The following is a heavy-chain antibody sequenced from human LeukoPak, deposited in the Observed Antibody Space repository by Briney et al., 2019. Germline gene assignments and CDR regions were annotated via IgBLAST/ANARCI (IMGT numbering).Heavy chain of an antibody. V-gene: IGHV5-51*01. J-gene: IGHJ3*02. D-gene: IGHD4-11*01. CDR1: GYSFSSYW. CDR2: IYPGDSDS. CDR3: ARLNIQSHFFDI. Sequence: GESLKISCKGSGYSFSSYWIAWVRQMPGKGLEWMGIIYPGDSDSKYSRSFEGQVTTSADKSINTAYLQRSSLKASDSAMYYCARLNIQSHFFDIWGQGTMVTVSS.